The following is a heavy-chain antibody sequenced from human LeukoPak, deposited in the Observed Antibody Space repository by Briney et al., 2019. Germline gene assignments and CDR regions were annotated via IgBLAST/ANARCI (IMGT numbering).Heavy chain of an antibody. CDR2: INPNSGGT. Sequence: ASVKVSFKASVYTFTVYYMHLRRHAPGQGLEWMGWINPNSGGTNYAQKFQGRVTMTRDTSISTAYMELSRLRSDDTAVYYRARERRLEQWLVPCYWGQGTLVTVSS. D-gene: IGHD6-19*01. CDR1: VYTFTVYY. V-gene: IGHV1-2*02. J-gene: IGHJ4*02. CDR3: ARERRLEQWLVPCY.